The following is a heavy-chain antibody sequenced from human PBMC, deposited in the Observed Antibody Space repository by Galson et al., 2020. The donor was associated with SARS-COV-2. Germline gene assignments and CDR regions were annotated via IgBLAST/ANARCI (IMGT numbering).Heavy chain of an antibody. CDR1: GGSINSSPYY. CDR3: ARRAAVAVWY. D-gene: IGHD6-19*01. CDR2: IFFSGTT. Sequence: ASETLCLTCTASGGSINSSPYYWGGIRQPPGKGLEWIGSIFFSGTTYYNPSLKSRVTISVDTSKNQFSLKLSSVTAADTAVYSCARRAAVAVWYWGQGTLVTVSS. J-gene: IGHJ4*02. V-gene: IGHV4-39*07.